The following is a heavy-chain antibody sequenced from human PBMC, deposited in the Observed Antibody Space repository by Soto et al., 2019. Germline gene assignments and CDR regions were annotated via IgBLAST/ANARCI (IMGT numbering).Heavy chain of an antibody. D-gene: IGHD3-22*01. CDR3: ARDVPPLDSTAKSGV. CDR2: ISYDGSNK. V-gene: IGHV3-30-3*01. J-gene: IGHJ6*02. CDR1: GFTFSSYA. Sequence: QVQLVESGGGVVQPGRSLRLSCAASGFTFSSYAMHWVRQAPGKGLEWVAVISYDGSNKYYADSVKGRFTISRDNSKNTLYLQMNSLRAEDTVVYYCARDVPPLDSTAKSGVWGQGTTVTVSS.